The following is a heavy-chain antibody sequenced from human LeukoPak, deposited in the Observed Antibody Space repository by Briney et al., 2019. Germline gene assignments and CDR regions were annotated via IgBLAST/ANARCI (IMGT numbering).Heavy chain of an antibody. D-gene: IGHD2-2*01. Sequence: ASVKVSCKASGYTFTNYDINWVRQATGQGLEWMGWINPNSGGTNYAQKFQGRVTMTRDTSISTAYMELSRLRSDDTAVYYCARFAPAATYYYYYYMDVWGKGTTVTVSS. J-gene: IGHJ6*03. V-gene: IGHV1-2*02. CDR2: INPNSGGT. CDR3: ARFAPAATYYYYYYMDV. CDR1: GYTFTNYD.